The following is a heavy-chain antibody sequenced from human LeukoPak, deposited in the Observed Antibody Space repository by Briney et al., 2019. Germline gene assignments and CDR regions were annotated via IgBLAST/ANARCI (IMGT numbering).Heavy chain of an antibody. CDR2: ISSSSSYI. D-gene: IGHD3-9*01. Sequence: GGSLRLSCAASGFTFSSYSMNWVRQAPGKGLEWASSISSSSSYIYYADSVKGRFTISRDNAKNSLYLQMNSLRAEDTAVYYCARGRGDYDILTGYHPNWGQGTLVTVSS. V-gene: IGHV3-21*01. CDR3: ARGRGDYDILTGYHPN. J-gene: IGHJ4*02. CDR1: GFTFSSYS.